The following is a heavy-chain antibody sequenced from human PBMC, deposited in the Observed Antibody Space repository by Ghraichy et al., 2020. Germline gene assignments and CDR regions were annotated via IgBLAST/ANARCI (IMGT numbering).Heavy chain of an antibody. J-gene: IGHJ5*02. CDR2: VNPNNGVT. CDR1: GYTFTDYY. Sequence: SVKVSCKASGYTFTDYYVHWVRQAPGQGLEWVGRVNPNNGVTRSAQKFQDRVSMTRDTSRSTAYMELAGLRSDDTAVYYCARVASEQYNFWSGVQDNWFGPWGQGTLVTVSS. V-gene: IGHV1-2*06. CDR3: ARVASEQYNFWSGVQDNWFGP. D-gene: IGHD3-3*01.